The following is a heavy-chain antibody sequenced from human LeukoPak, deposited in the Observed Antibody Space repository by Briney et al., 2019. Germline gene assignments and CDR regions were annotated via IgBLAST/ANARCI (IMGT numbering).Heavy chain of an antibody. CDR3: ARAGKGSIAVPFDP. J-gene: IGHJ5*02. D-gene: IGHD6-6*01. CDR1: GGSISSYY. Sequence: TSETLSLTCTVSGGSISSYYWSWIRQPPGKGLEWIGYIYYSGSTNYNPSLKSRVTISVDTSKNQFSLKLSSVTAADTAVYYCARAGKGSIAVPFDPWGQGTLVTVSS. CDR2: IYYSGST. V-gene: IGHV4-59*08.